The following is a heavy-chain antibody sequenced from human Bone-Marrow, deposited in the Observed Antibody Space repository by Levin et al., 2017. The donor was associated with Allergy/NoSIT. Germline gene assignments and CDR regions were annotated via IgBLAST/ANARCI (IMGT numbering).Heavy chain of an antibody. J-gene: IGHJ4*02. D-gene: IGHD3-22*01. CDR2: IKGKSDGGIT. V-gene: IGHV3-15*01. CDR3: TTTMINNY. Sequence: GSLRLSCVASGFSFDDAWMSWVRQAPGKGLEWVGRIKGKSDGGITEYAAPVKGRFTISRDDSKRTVYLQMNSLKIEDTAVYYCTTTMINNYWGRGTLVTVSS. CDR1: GFSFDDAW.